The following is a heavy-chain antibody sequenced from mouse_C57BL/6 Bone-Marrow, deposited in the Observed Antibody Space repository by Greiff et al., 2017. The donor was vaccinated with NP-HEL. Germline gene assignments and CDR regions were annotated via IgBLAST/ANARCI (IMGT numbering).Heavy chain of an antibody. J-gene: IGHJ1*03. CDR3: ARGVLDGYHWYFDV. Sequence: QVHVKQPGAELVKPGASVKLSCKASGYTFTSYWMHWVKQRPGRGLEWIGRIDPNSGGTKYNEKFKSKATLTVDKPSSTAYMQLSSLTSEDSAVYYCARGVLDGYHWYFDVWGTGTTVTVSS. CDR1: GYTFTSYW. V-gene: IGHV1-72*01. D-gene: IGHD2-3*01. CDR2: IDPNSGGT.